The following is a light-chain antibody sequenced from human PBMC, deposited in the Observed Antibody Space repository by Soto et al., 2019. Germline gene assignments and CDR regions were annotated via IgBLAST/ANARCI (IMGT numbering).Light chain of an antibody. CDR2: DAS. CDR3: QQRSNWIT. V-gene: IGKV3-11*01. J-gene: IGKJ5*01. CDR1: QPIASN. Sequence: EILITQSPVTMSVSPGERATLSCRASQPIASNVAWYQQRPGQPPRLLIYDASNRATGIPARFSGSGSGTDFTLTISSLEPEDFAVYYCQQRSNWITFGQGTRLEIK.